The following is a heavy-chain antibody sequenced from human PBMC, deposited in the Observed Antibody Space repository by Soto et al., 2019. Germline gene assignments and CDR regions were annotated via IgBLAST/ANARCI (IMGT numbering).Heavy chain of an antibody. D-gene: IGHD3-16*01. Sequence: VQLLESGGGLVQPGGSLRLSCAASGFTFSTYALTWVRQAPGKGLEWVSSIGTHADTTYYVDSVKGRFSISRDNSKNTVYLQMSSLSAEDTAVYYCARPYVEVAVNEAFDIWGRGTMVTVSS. J-gene: IGHJ3*02. CDR1: GFTFSTYA. CDR3: ARPYVEVAVNEAFDI. V-gene: IGHV3-23*01. CDR2: IGTHADTT.